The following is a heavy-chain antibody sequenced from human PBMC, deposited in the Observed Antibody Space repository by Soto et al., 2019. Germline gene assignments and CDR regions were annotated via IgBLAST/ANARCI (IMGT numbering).Heavy chain of an antibody. Sequence: ASVKVSCKASGDTFTSYGISWVRQSPGQGLEWMGWISAYNGNTNYAQKLQGRVTMTTDTSTSTAYMELRSLRSDDTAVYYCARVAAAENWFDPWGQGTLVTGSS. CDR3: ARVAAAENWFDP. V-gene: IGHV1-18*01. CDR2: ISAYNGNT. CDR1: GDTFTSYG. J-gene: IGHJ5*02. D-gene: IGHD6-13*01.